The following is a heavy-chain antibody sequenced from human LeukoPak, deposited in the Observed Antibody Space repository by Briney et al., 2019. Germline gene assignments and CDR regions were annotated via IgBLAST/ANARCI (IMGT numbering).Heavy chain of an antibody. Sequence: SLRLSCAASGFTFDDYAMHWVRQAPGKGLEWVSGISWNSGSIGYADSVKGRFTISRDNAKNSLYLQMNSLRAEDTAVYYCARPRSGGHADYWGQGTLVTVSS. V-gene: IGHV3-9*01. CDR1: GFTFDDYA. D-gene: IGHD2-15*01. J-gene: IGHJ4*02. CDR2: ISWNSGSI. CDR3: ARPRSGGHADY.